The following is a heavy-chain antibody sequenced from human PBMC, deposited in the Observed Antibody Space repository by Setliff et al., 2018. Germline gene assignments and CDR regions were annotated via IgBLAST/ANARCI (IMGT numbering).Heavy chain of an antibody. D-gene: IGHD3-10*01. V-gene: IGHV4-39*07. CDR1: GGSMSSSGYY. Sequence: SETLSLTCTVFGGSMSSSGYYWAWIRQSPGKGLEWIGSIYYSGSTYYNPSLKRRATISLDTSKNQFSLKSNSVTAADTAVYYCARDPVKQLVNWFDPWGQGTLVTVSS. J-gene: IGHJ5*02. CDR3: ARDPVKQLVNWFDP. CDR2: IYYSGST.